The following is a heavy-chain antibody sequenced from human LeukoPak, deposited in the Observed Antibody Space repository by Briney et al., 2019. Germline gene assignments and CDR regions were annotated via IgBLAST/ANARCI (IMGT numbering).Heavy chain of an antibody. CDR2: IKQDGSEN. CDR3: ATYWRHFDWLLSDI. J-gene: IGHJ3*02. CDR1: GFTFGDYW. Sequence: GGSLRLSCEASGFTFGDYWMTWVRQAPGKGLEGVANIKQDGSENHYVDSVKGRFTISRDNAKNSLYLQMNSLRAEDTAVYYCATYWRHFDWLLSDIWGLGAMVTVSS. D-gene: IGHD3-9*01. V-gene: IGHV3-7*05.